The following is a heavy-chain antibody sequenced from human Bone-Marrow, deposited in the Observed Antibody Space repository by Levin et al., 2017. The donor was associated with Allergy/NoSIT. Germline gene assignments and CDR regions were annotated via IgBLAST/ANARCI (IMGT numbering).Heavy chain of an antibody. V-gene: IGHV3-11*01. J-gene: IGHJ5*02. CDR2: ISSSGSTI. D-gene: IGHD3-10*01. CDR3: ARDRPIYGSGTDWFDP. Sequence: GGSLRLSCAASGFTFSDYYMSWIRQAPGKGLEWVSYISSSGSTIYYADSVKGRFTISRDNAKNSLFLQMNSLRAEDTAVYYCARDRPIYGSGTDWFDPWGQGTLVTVSS. CDR1: GFTFSDYY.